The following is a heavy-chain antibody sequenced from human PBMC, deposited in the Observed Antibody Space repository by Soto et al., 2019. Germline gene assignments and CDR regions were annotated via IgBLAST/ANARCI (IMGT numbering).Heavy chain of an antibody. J-gene: IGHJ6*02. V-gene: IGHV1-46*01. CDR3: ARVFKGTAMVRYYYYYGMDV. D-gene: IGHD5-18*01. CDR1: GYTXXXYY. CDR2: INPSGGST. Sequence: ASVKVSCKASGYTXXXYYMHWVRQAPGQGLEWMGIINPSGGSTSYAQKFQGRVTMTRDTSTSTVYMELSSLRSEDTAVYYCARVFKGTAMVRYYYYYGMDVWGQGTTVTVSS.